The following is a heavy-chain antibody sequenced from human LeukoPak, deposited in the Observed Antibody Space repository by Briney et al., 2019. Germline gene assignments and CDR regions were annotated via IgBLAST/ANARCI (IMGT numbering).Heavy chain of an antibody. CDR2: ISHDGSDI. V-gene: IGHV3-30*03. CDR3: ARVRDPFRWTRTLDH. D-gene: IGHD4-23*01. CDR1: GFTFRSHG. Sequence: SGGSLRLSCAASGFTFRSHGMQWVRQGPGKGVEWVATISHDGSDIFYVESGKGRFTISRDNSKTTVYLQMTGLRTDDTGVYYCARVRDPFRWTRTLDHWGQGTRVIVSS. J-gene: IGHJ4*02.